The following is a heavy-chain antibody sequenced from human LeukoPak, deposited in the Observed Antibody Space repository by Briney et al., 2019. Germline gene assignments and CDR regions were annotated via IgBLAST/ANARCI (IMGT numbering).Heavy chain of an antibody. J-gene: IGHJ3*02. CDR2: IFYSGST. D-gene: IGHD3-3*01. CDR1: GGSISSSNW. CDR3: ARERSGSEIFARSFDI. Sequence: SETLSLTCAVSGGSISSSNWWSWVRQPPGQGLEWIGEIFYSGSTNYNPSLKSRIIISVDKSKNQFSLKLSSVTAADTAVYYCARERSGSEIFARSFDIWGQGTMVTVSS. V-gene: IGHV4-4*02.